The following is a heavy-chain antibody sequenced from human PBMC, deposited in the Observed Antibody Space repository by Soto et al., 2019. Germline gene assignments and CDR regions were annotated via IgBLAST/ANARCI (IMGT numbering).Heavy chain of an antibody. J-gene: IGHJ6*02. Sequence: QVQLVQSGAEVKKPGSSVKVSCKASGGTFSSYAISWVRQAPGQGLEWMGGIIPIFGTANYAQKFQGRVTITADESTSTAYMELSSLRSEDTAVYYCARAVRGVRGHYYYYYGMDVWGQGTTFTVSS. CDR1: GGTFSSYA. CDR2: IIPIFGTA. CDR3: ARAVRGVRGHYYYYYGMDV. D-gene: IGHD3-10*01. V-gene: IGHV1-69*12.